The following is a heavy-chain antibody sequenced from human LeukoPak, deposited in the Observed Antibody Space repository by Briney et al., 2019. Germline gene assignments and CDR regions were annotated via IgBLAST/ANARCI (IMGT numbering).Heavy chain of an antibody. V-gene: IGHV3-21*01. Sequence: PGESLRLSCAASGFTFSSYSMNWVRQAPGKGLEWVSSISSSSSYIYYADSVKGRFTISRDNARNSLYLQMNSLRAEDTAVYYCARDLYSGYDYLAYYFDYWGQGTLVTVSS. CDR1: GFTFSSYS. CDR3: ARDLYSGYDYLAYYFDY. CDR2: ISSSSSYI. J-gene: IGHJ4*02. D-gene: IGHD5-12*01.